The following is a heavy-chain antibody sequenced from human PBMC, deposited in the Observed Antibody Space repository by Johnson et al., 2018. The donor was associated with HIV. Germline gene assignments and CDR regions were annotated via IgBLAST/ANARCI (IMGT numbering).Heavy chain of an antibody. V-gene: IGHV3-74*01. CDR2: IISDVSSA. CDR1: GFTFSPYW. Sequence: VQLLESGGGLVQPGGSLRLSCAASGFTFSPYWMHWVRQAPGQGLVWVSRIISDVSSAIYTDSVTGRFTISRDNTKNTLYLQMNSLRAEDTAVYYCAREKIRAFDIWGQGTMVTVSS. J-gene: IGHJ3*02. CDR3: AREKIRAFDI.